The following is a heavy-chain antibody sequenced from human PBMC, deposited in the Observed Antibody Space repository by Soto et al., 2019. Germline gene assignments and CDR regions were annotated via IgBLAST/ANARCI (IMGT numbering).Heavy chain of an antibody. CDR2: IYYSGST. V-gene: IGHV4-31*03. CDR1: GGSISSGGYY. J-gene: IGHJ4*02. D-gene: IGHD1-26*01. Sequence: QVQLQESGPGLVKPSQTLSLTCTVSGGSISSGGYYCSWIRQHPGKGLEWIGYIYYSGSTYYNPSLKSRVTISVDTSKNQFSLKLSSVTAADTAVYYCASQSGSPYYVDYWGQGTLVTVSS. CDR3: ASQSGSPYYVDY.